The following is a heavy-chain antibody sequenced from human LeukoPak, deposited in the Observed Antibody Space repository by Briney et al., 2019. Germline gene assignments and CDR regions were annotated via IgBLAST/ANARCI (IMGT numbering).Heavy chain of an antibody. Sequence: ASVKVSCKASGYTFTGYYMHWVRQAPGQGLEWMGWINPNSGGTNFAQKFRGRVTMTRDTSISAAYMELSRLRSDDTAVYYCASSVMVGATSDAFDIWGQGTMVTASS. V-gene: IGHV1-2*02. D-gene: IGHD1-26*01. CDR1: GYTFTGYY. CDR2: INPNSGGT. CDR3: ASSVMVGATSDAFDI. J-gene: IGHJ3*02.